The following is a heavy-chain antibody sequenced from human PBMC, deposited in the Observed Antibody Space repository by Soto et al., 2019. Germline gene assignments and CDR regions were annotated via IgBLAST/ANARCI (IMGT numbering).Heavy chain of an antibody. CDR2: IKQDGSEK. Sequence: RTLRLSCAASGFTFSSYWMSWLLQAPGKGLELVANIKQDGSEKYYVDPVKGRFTISRDNAKNSLYLQMNSLRAEDTAVYYCARDQGPDDPQARGMDVWGQGTTVTVSS. CDR1: GFTFSSYW. V-gene: IGHV3-7*03. D-gene: IGHD3-3*01. CDR3: ARDQGPDDPQARGMDV. J-gene: IGHJ6*02.